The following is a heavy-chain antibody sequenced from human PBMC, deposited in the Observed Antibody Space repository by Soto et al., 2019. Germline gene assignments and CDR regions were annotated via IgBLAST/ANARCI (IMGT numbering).Heavy chain of an antibody. CDR3: ARDLSGDYAYYYYGMDV. V-gene: IGHV3-30-3*01. CDR2: ISYDGSNK. D-gene: IGHD4-17*01. J-gene: IGHJ6*02. CDR1: GFTFSSYA. Sequence: GGSLRLSCAASGFTFSSYAMHWVRQAPGKGLEWVAVISYDGSNKYYADSVKGRFTISRDNSKNTLYLQMNSLRAEDTAVYYCARDLSGDYAYYYYGMDVWGQGTTVTVSS.